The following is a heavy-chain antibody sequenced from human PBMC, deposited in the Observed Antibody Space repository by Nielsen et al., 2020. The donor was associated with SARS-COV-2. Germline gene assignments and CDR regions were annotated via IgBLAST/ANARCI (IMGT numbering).Heavy chain of an antibody. Sequence: GESLKISCSASGFTFSRDALHWVRQAPGKGLEWVARTTNRPYNYITEYAASVKGRFTSSRDDSKSSLYLQMTSLRTEDTAVYYCARDSHTSLDLWGRGTLVTVSS. CDR2: TTNRPYNYIT. CDR3: ARDSHTSLDL. J-gene: IGHJ2*01. CDR1: GFTFSRDA. V-gene: IGHV3-72*01. D-gene: IGHD2-2*01.